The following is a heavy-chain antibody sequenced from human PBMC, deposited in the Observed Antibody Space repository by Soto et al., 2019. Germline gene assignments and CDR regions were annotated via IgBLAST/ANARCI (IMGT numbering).Heavy chain of an antibody. Sequence: QLQLQESGPGLVKPSETLSLTCTVSGGSISSSSYYWGWILQPPGKGLEWIGSIYYSGSTYYNPSLKSRVTISVDTSKNQFSLKLSSVTAADTAVYYCAGFDILTGYPVDYWGQGTLVTVSS. D-gene: IGHD3-9*01. V-gene: IGHV4-39*01. CDR3: AGFDILTGYPVDY. CDR1: GGSISSSSYY. J-gene: IGHJ4*02. CDR2: IYYSGST.